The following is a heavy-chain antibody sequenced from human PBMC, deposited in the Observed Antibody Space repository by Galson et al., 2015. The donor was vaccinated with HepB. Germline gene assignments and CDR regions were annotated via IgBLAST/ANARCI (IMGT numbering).Heavy chain of an antibody. CDR2: ITGSSTTI. Sequence: SLRLSCAASGFTFSTYSINWVRQAPGKGLEWVSYITGSSTTIHYADSVKGRFTIPRDNAKNSVYLQMNSLRAEDTAVYYCARGSYDILTGYPDYYYYGMDVWGQGTTVTVSS. D-gene: IGHD3-9*01. V-gene: IGHV3-48*04. J-gene: IGHJ6*02. CDR3: ARGSYDILTGYPDYYYYGMDV. CDR1: GFTFSTYS.